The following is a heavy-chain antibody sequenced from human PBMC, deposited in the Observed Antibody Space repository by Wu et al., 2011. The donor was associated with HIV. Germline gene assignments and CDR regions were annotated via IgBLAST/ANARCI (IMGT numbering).Heavy chain of an antibody. V-gene: IGHV1-69-2*01. CDR2: VDPENGKT. Sequence: EVQLVQSGPEVKKPGATVKISCKVSGYTFTDFYMHWVQQAPGKGLAWMGLVDPENGKTRYAEKFQGRVTMTADTSTDTAYMELSSLRSEDTALYYCTTHSYGDGYNYIYWGQGTLVTVS. CDR3: TTHSYGDGYNYIY. J-gene: IGHJ4*02. D-gene: IGHD5-24*01. CDR1: GYTFTDFY.